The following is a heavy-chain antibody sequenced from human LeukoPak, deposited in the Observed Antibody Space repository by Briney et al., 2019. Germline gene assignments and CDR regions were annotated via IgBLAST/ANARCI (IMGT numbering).Heavy chain of an antibody. CDR1: XXTFSSYA. CDR2: ISGSGGIT. V-gene: IGHV3-23*01. Sequence: SXXTFSSYAMXWVRQAXGKGLXXXXSISGSGGITYYADSVKGRFTISRDNSKNTLYLQMNSLRAEDTAVYYCAKRSVEWLLYFDYWGQGTLVTVSS. CDR3: AKRSVEWLLYFDY. J-gene: IGHJ4*02. D-gene: IGHD3-3*01.